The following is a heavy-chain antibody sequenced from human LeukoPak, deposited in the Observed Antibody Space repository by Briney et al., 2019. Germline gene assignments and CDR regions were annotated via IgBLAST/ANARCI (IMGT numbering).Heavy chain of an antibody. Sequence: PGGSLRLSCAASGFTFSSYSMNWVRQAPGKGLEWVSSISSSSSYIYYADSVKGRFTISRDNAKNSLYLQMNSLRAEDTAVYYCAKDHNYEEIFDYWGQGTLVTISS. J-gene: IGHJ4*02. CDR2: ISSSSSYI. V-gene: IGHV3-21*01. CDR3: AKDHNYEEIFDY. D-gene: IGHD4-11*01. CDR1: GFTFSSYS.